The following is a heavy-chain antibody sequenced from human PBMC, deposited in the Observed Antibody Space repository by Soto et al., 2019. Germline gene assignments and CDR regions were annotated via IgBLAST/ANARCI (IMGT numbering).Heavy chain of an antibody. Sequence: GGSLRLSCAGSGFSFGSYEMHWVRQAPGKGLEWVTFTSYDGSINYYADSVKGRFTMSRDNSKNSLYLQMNSLRTEDTALYYCAKDAGMDVWGQGTTVTVSS. CDR3: AKDAGMDV. J-gene: IGHJ6*02. CDR1: GFSFGSYE. V-gene: IGHV3-30*04. CDR2: TSYDGSIN.